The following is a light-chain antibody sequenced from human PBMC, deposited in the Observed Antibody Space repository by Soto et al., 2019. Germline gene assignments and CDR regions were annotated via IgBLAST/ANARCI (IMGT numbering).Light chain of an antibody. V-gene: IGKV3-20*01. Sequence: ENVMTQSPGTLSLSPGERATLSCRASQSVSTNYLAWYQQKPGQAPRLLIFGASSRASGIPDRFIGSGSGTDFTLTISRLEPEDFAVYYCQQYANSHGTFGQGTRVEMK. CDR1: QSVSTNY. CDR2: GAS. CDR3: QQYANSHGT. J-gene: IGKJ1*01.